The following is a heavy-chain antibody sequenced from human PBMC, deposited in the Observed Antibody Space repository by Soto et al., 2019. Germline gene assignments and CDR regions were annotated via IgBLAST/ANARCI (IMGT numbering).Heavy chain of an antibody. CDR3: ARDGYPPGTAMVLDYYYYYGMDV. J-gene: IGHJ6*02. Sequence: HPGGSLRLSCAASGFIFSNYVMHWVRQAPGKGLEWVAVIWYDGSNKYYADSVKGRFTISRDNSKNTLYLQMNSLRAEDTAVYYCARDGYPPGTAMVLDYYYYYGMDVWGQGTTVTVSS. CDR2: IWYDGSNK. D-gene: IGHD5-18*01. V-gene: IGHV3-33*08. CDR1: GFIFSNYV.